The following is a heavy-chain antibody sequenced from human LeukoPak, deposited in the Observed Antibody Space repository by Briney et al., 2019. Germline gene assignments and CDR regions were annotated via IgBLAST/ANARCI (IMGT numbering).Heavy chain of an antibody. CDR1: GGSFSGYY. J-gene: IGHJ6*02. D-gene: IGHD6-19*01. V-gene: IGHV4-34*01. CDR3: ARVYSSGWQSFYYYGMDV. CDR2: IYYSGST. Sequence: SETLSLTCAVYGGSFSGYYWSWIRQPPGKGLEWIGSIYYSGSTYYNPSLKSRVTISVDTSKNQFSLKLSSVTAADTAVYYCARVYSSGWQSFYYYGMDVWGQGTTVTVSS.